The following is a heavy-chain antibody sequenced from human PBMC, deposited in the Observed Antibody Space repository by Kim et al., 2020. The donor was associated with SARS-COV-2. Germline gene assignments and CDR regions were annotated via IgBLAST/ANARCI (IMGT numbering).Heavy chain of an antibody. J-gene: IGHJ4*02. V-gene: IGHV3-15*01. CDR2: IKSKTDGGTT. D-gene: IGHD5-12*01. CDR3: TTERDSGYDFDY. CDR1: GFTFSNAW. Sequence: GGSLRLSCAASGFTFSNAWMSWVRQAPGKGLEWVGRIKSKTDGGTTDYAAPVKGRFTISRDDSKNTLYLQMNSLKTEDTAVYYCTTERDSGYDFDYWGQGTLVTVSS.